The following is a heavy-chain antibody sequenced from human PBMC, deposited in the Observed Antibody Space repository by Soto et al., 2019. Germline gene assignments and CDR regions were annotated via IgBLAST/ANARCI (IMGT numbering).Heavy chain of an antibody. J-gene: IGHJ6*03. CDR3: ASGKSQMTQDRMGFYYYMDV. Sequence: QVQLVQSGAEVKKPGSSVRISCAASGATFNDYTFTWVRRAPGQGLEWMGRVIPLLDASNYAEKFQDRVTITADRSTSTVYMELSGLKSADSAIYYCASGKSQMTQDRMGFYYYMDVWGKGTTVTVSS. CDR2: VIPLLDAS. D-gene: IGHD2-15*01. V-gene: IGHV1-69*08. CDR1: GATFNDYT.